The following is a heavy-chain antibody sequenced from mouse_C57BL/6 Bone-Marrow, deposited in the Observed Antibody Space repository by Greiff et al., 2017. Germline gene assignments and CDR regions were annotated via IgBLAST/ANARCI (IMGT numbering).Heavy chain of an antibody. CDR3: ARWPIVTTCYAMDY. CDR2: IDPEDGET. Sequence: EVQGVESGAELVKPGASVKLSCTASGFNIKDYYMHWVKQRTEQGLEWIGRIDPEDGETKYAPKFQGKATITADTSSNTAYLQLSSLTSEDTAVYYCARWPIVTTCYAMDYWGQGTSVTVSS. J-gene: IGHJ4*01. D-gene: IGHD2-5*01. V-gene: IGHV14-2*01. CDR1: GFNIKDYY.